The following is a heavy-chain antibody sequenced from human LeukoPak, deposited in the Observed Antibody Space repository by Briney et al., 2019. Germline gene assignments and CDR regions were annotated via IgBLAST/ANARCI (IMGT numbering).Heavy chain of an antibody. V-gene: IGHV3-9*01. CDR1: GFTFDDYA. Sequence: GGSLRLSCAASGFTFDDYAMHWVRHAPGKGLEWVSGISWNSGSIGYADSVKGRFTISRDNAKNSLYLQMNSLRAEDTALYYCAKDTGPYDSSGYYYVRYFDYWGQGTLVTVSS. CDR3: AKDTGPYDSSGYYYVRYFDY. D-gene: IGHD3-22*01. CDR2: ISWNSGSI. J-gene: IGHJ4*02.